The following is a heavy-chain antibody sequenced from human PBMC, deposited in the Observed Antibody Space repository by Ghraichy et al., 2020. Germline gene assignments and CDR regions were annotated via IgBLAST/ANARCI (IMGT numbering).Heavy chain of an antibody. V-gene: IGHV4-39*01. J-gene: IGHJ4*02. CDR3: ATVEMATIGSGYFDY. CDR2: IYYSGST. Sequence: SQTLSLTCTVSGGSISSSSYYWGWIRQPPGKGLEWIGSIYYSGSTYYNPSLKSRVTISVDTSKNQFSLKLSSVTAADTAVYYCATVEMATIGSGYFDYWGQGTLVPVPS. CDR1: GGSISSSSYY. D-gene: IGHD5-24*01.